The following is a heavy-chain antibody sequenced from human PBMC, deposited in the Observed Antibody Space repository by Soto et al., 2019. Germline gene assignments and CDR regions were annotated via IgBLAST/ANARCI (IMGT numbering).Heavy chain of an antibody. CDR1: GYTFFSFW. Sequence: GESLKISCHGSGYTFFSFWIVWVRQVPGKGLEWVGRIDPGDSSATYSPTFQGHVTISADRSTRSAYLQWRSLRASDTAIYFCARRYCSRADCYSDSWGQGSLVTISS. D-gene: IGHD2-2*01. J-gene: IGHJ4*02. CDR3: ARRYCSRADCYSDS. V-gene: IGHV5-10-1*01. CDR2: IDPGDSSA.